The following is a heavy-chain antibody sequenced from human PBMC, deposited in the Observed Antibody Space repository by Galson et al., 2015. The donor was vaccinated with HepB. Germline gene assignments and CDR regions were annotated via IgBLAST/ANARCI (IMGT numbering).Heavy chain of an antibody. CDR1: GYTFTSYD. Sequence: SVKVSCKASGYTFTSYDIRWVRQAPGQRLEWMGWINAGNGNTKYSQKFQGRVTITRDTSASTAYMELSSLRSEDTAVYYCARGRDSSGYYGYFDYWGQGTLVTVSS. D-gene: IGHD3-22*01. V-gene: IGHV1-3*01. CDR2: INAGNGNT. CDR3: ARGRDSSGYYGYFDY. J-gene: IGHJ4*02.